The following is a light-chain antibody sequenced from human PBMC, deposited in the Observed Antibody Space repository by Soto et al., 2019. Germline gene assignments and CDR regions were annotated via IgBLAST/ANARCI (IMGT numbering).Light chain of an antibody. J-gene: IGKJ4*01. V-gene: IGKV1-9*01. CDR3: QQFKSYPLT. CDR2: AAS. Sequence: DIQLTQSPSFLSASVGDRVTITCRASQGISSYLAWYQQKPGKAPKLLIYAASTLQSGVPSRFSGSGSGTEVTLTISSLQPEDFATHYCQQFKSYPLTFGGGTKVEIK. CDR1: QGISSY.